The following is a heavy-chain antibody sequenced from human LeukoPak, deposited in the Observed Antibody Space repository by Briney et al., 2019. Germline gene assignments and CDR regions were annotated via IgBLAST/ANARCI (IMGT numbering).Heavy chain of an antibody. D-gene: IGHD4-17*01. CDR3: AREDYGEIVYYYYGMDV. CDR1: GFTFSSYA. J-gene: IGHJ6*02. Sequence: PGGSLRLSCAASGFTFSSYAMRWVRQAPGKGLEWVAVISYDGSNKYYADSVKGRFTISRDNSKNTLYLQMNSLRAEDTAVYYCAREDYGEIVYYYYGMDVWGQGTTVTVSS. CDR2: ISYDGSNK. V-gene: IGHV3-30*04.